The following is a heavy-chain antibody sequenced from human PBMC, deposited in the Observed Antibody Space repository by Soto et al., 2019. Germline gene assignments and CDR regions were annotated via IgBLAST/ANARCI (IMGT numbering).Heavy chain of an antibody. D-gene: IGHD6-19*01. Sequence: GGSLRLSCAASGFTFSSYGMHWVRQAPGKGLEWVAVIWYDGSNKYYADSVKGRFTISRDNSKNTLYLQMNSLRAEDTAVYYCARDQSSGWYLGPYYYYGMDVWGQGTTVTVSS. CDR3: ARDQSSGWYLGPYYYYGMDV. V-gene: IGHV3-33*01. CDR1: GFTFSSYG. J-gene: IGHJ6*02. CDR2: IWYDGSNK.